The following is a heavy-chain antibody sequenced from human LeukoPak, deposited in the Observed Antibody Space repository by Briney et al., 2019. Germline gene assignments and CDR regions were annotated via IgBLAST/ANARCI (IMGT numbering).Heavy chain of an antibody. CDR2: MNQDGSDK. CDR3: AKSRGSSPTPYSY. D-gene: IGHD6-6*01. Sequence: PGGSLRLSCTASEFTLSNFWMSWVRQAPGKGLEWVANMNQDGSDKNYVDSVKGRFTISRDNSKNTLYLQMNSLRAEDTAVYYCAKSRGSSPTPYSYWGQGTLVTVSS. J-gene: IGHJ4*02. V-gene: IGHV3-7*03. CDR1: EFTLSNFW.